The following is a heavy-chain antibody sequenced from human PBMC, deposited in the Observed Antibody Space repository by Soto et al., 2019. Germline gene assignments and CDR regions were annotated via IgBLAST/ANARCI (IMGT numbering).Heavy chain of an antibody. D-gene: IGHD2-15*01. CDR2: VNPSGGST. CDR1: GYIFTAYS. CDR3: AREENCSDGICYSEYFQR. Sequence: ASVKVSCKASGYIFTAYSMHWVRQAPGQGLEWMGVVNPSGGSTNYAQKFQGRITMTRDTSTSTVYMDLSSLTSEDTSVYYCAREENCSDGICYSEYFQRWGQGTLVTVSS. V-gene: IGHV1-46*01. J-gene: IGHJ1*01.